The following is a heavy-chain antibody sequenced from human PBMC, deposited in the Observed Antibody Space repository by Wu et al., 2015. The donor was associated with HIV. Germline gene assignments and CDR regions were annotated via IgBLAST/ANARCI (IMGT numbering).Heavy chain of an antibody. D-gene: IGHD3-10*01. CDR1: GYTFTSYD. Sequence: QVQLVQSGAEVRKPGASVKVSCKASGYTFTSYDINWVRQATGQGLEWMGWMNPNSGNTGYAQKFQGRVTMTRNTSISTAYMELSSLRSEDTAVYYCARGWAMVRGVTHDYWGQGTLVTVSS. J-gene: IGHJ4*02. V-gene: IGHV1-8*01. CDR2: MNPNSGNT. CDR3: ARGWAMVRGVTHDY.